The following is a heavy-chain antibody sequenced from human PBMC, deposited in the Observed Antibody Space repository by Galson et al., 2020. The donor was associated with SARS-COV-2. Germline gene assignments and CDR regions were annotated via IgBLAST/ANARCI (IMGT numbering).Heavy chain of an antibody. J-gene: IGHJ6*02. CDR2: ISGSGGST. CDR3: AKVLGYCTNGVCVSTTYGSVSYYYYYYGMDV. V-gene: IGHV3-23*01. CDR1: GFTFSSYA. Sequence: GGSLSLSCAASGFTFSSYAMSWVRQAPGKGLEWVSAISGSGGSTYYADSEKGRSTISRDNSKNTLYLQMNSLRAEDTAVYYCAKVLGYCTNGVCVSTTYGSVSYYYYYYGMDVWGQGTTVTVSS. D-gene: IGHD2-8*01.